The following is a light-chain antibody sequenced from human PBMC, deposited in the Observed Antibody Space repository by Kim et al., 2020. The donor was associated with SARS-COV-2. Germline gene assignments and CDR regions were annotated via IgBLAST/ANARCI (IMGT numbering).Light chain of an antibody. Sequence: EIVMTQSPATLSVSPGERVTLSCRASQSVDSNLAWYQQKPGQAPRLLIYGASTRATDIPARFSGSGSGTKFTLIISSLQSEDFAIYYCQQYSHWPPYTFGQGTKLEI. J-gene: IGKJ2*01. CDR1: QSVDSN. CDR3: QQYSHWPPYT. V-gene: IGKV3-15*01. CDR2: GAS.